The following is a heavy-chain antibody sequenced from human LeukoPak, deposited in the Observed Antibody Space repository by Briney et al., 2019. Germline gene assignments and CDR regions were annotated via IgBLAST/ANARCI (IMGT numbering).Heavy chain of an antibody. Sequence: ASVKVSCKASGYTFTSYTIHWVRQAPGQRLEWMGWISAYNGNTNYAQKLQGRVTMTTDTSTSTAYMELRSLRSDDTAVYYCAREIQLWLNYYYYYYMDVWGKGTTVTVSS. J-gene: IGHJ6*03. CDR2: ISAYNGNT. V-gene: IGHV1-18*01. D-gene: IGHD5-18*01. CDR1: GYTFTSYT. CDR3: AREIQLWLNYYYYYYMDV.